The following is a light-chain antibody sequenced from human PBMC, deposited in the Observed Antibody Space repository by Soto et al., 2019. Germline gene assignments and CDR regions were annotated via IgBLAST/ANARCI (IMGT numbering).Light chain of an antibody. CDR1: QSISSW. V-gene: IGKV1-5*03. CDR3: QQYNSYTIT. CDR2: KAS. Sequence: IEVIQSPSTLYASVGNRVTITCRASQSISSWLAWYQQKQGKAPKLLIYKASSLESGVPSRFSGSGYGTEFNLTISSLQADDFATYYCQQYNSYTITFGQGTRLEIK. J-gene: IGKJ5*01.